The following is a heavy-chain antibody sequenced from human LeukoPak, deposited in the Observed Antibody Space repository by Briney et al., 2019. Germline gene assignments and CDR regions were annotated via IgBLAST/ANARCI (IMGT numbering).Heavy chain of an antibody. CDR1: GFTFSSYA. CDR3: ARDPEEIAVAGYSNYFDY. CDR2: ISYDGSNK. D-gene: IGHD6-19*01. J-gene: IGHJ4*02. V-gene: IGHV3-30-3*01. Sequence: GGSLRLSCAASGFTFSSYAMHWVRQAPGKGLEWVAVISYDGSNKYYADSVKSRFTISRDNSKNTLYLQMNSLRAEDTAVYYCARDPEEIAVAGYSNYFDYWGQGTLVTVSS.